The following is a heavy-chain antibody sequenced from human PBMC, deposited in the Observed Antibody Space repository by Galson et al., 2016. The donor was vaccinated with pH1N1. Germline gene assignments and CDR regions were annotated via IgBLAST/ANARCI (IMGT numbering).Heavy chain of an antibody. V-gene: IGHV4-34*01. D-gene: IGHD3-10*01. J-gene: IGHJ4*02. CDR2: VHPSGST. CDR1: GGSFSDYY. CDR3: ARVDFGGKLGD. Sequence: ETLSLTCTVYGGSFSDYYWSWIRQPPGKGLEWIGEVHPSGSTIYNPSLDSRVIISADTSRNQFSLKLTSVTAADTAVYFCARVDFGGKLGDWGQGTQVTVSS.